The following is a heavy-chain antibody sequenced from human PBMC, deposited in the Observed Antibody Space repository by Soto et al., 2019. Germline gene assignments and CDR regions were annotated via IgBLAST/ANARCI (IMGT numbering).Heavy chain of an antibody. CDR1: GFTFSSYA. Sequence: EVQLLESGGGLVQPGGSLRLSCAASGFTFSSYAMTWVRQAPGKGLEWVSAISGSGDNTYYADSVKGRFTISRDSSKNTLSLQMDSRRFEATAVYYWATGLYGGYDGVPHYGGQGTLVTVSS. J-gene: IGHJ4*02. CDR2: ISGSGDNT. CDR3: ATGLYGGYDGVPHY. V-gene: IGHV3-23*01. D-gene: IGHD5-12*01.